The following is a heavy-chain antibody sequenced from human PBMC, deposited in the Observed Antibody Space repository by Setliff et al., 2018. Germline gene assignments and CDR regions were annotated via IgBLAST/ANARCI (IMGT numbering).Heavy chain of an antibody. V-gene: IGHV3-23*01. CDR2: VSGSGMTR. CDR3: ARADSDSYYPYYFDF. D-gene: IGHD3-22*01. Sequence: GGSLRLSCTASGFTFRKHALAWVRQAPGKGLQWVSSVSGSGMTRDFTDSVKGRFTVSRDSSQNKIHLQMDSLRAEDTGKYFCARADSDSYYPYYFDFWGQGVLVTVSS. J-gene: IGHJ4*02. CDR1: GFTFRKHA.